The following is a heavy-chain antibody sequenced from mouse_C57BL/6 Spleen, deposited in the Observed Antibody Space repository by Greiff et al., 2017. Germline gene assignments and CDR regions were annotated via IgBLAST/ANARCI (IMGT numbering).Heavy chain of an antibody. CDR2: IHPNSGST. V-gene: IGHV1-64*01. D-gene: IGHD2-3*01. J-gene: IGHJ4*01. CDR3: ARPFYEGAMDY. Sequence: QVQLKQSGAELVKPGASVKLSCKASGYTFTSYWMHWVKQRPGQGLEWIGMIHPNSGSTNYNEKFKSKATLTVDKSSSTAYMQLSSLTSEDSAVYYCARPFYEGAMDYWGQGTSVTVSS. CDR1: GYTFTSYW.